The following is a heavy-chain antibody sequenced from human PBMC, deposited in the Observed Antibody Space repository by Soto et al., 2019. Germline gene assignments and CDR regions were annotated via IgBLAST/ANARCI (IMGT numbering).Heavy chain of an antibody. Sequence: EMQLVESGGGLVEPGGSLRLSCAASGFAFSHVWMTWVRQAPGKGLEWVGRIKRKSDHGTTDYAAAVKGRFTISRDDSKNTLCLQMDSLKSEATAVYYCATEGEMSGASDWADYFDHWGRGTLVTVSS. CDR1: GFAFSHVW. D-gene: IGHD2-15*01. CDR2: IKRKSDHGTT. J-gene: IGHJ4*01. V-gene: IGHV3-15*01. CDR3: ATEGEMSGASDWADYFDH.